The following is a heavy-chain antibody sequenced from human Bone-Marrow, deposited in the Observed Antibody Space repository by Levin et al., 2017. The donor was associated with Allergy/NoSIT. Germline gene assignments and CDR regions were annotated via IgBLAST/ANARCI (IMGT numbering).Heavy chain of an antibody. D-gene: IGHD3-22*01. V-gene: IGHV3-33*01. CDR3: ARRNHYERRETDF. J-gene: IGHJ4*02. CDR1: GFSFGNYA. CDR2: IWFDGSDT. Sequence: GGSLRLSCVASGFSFGNYAMHWVRQAPGKGLEWVAFIWFDGSDTYYGDSVKGRFTISRDNSKNTLYLQMASLRAEDTAVYYCARRNHYERRETDFWGPGTLVTVSS.